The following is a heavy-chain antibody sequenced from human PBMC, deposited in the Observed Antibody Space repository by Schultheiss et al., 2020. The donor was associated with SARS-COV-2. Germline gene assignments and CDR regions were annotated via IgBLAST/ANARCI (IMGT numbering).Heavy chain of an antibody. CDR1: GGSISSYY. Sequence: GSLRLSCTVSGGSISSYYWSWIRQPPGKGLEWIGYIYYSGSTNYNPSLKSRVTISVDTSKNQFSLKLSSVTAADTAVYYCAREGVYSSTPTVDWGQGTLVTVSS. D-gene: IGHD6-13*01. J-gene: IGHJ4*02. V-gene: IGHV4-59*01. CDR3: AREGVYSSTPTVD. CDR2: IYYSGST.